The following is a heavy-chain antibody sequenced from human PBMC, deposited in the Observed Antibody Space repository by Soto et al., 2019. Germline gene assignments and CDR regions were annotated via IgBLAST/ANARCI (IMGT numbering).Heavy chain of an antibody. CDR2: IYYSGST. V-gene: IGHV4-59*12. CDR3: ARDEVRYDSSGYYPSAAFDI. Sequence: LSLTFTVSGGSISSYYWSWIRQPPGKGLEWIGYIYYSGSTNYNPSLKSRVTISVDTSKNQFSLKLSSVTAADTAVYYCARDEVRYDSSGYYPSAAFDIWGQGTMVTVSS. CDR1: GGSISSYY. D-gene: IGHD3-22*01. J-gene: IGHJ3*02.